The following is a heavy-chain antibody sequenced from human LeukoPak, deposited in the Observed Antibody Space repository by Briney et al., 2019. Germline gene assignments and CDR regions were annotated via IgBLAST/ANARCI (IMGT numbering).Heavy chain of an antibody. D-gene: IGHD3-22*01. CDR3: ARGDSSVDY. V-gene: IGHV1-2*02. Sequence: ASVKVSCRASGYTFTSYYMHWVRQAPGQGLEWIGWINPKTGGTNYAQKFQGRVTMTRDTSTSTVYMELSSLRSEDTAVYYCARGDSSVDYWGQGTLVTVSS. CDR2: INPKTGGT. CDR1: GYTFTSYY. J-gene: IGHJ4*02.